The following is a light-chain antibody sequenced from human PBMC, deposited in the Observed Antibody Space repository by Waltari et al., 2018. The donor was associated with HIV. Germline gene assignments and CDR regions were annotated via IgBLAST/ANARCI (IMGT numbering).Light chain of an antibody. CDR1: SSNIGAQYA. CDR3: QSYDSSLSGWV. CDR2: GNS. J-gene: IGLJ3*02. Sequence: QSVLTQPPSVSGAPGQRVTISCTGSSSNIGAQYAVHWYPQLPGTAPKVLIYGNSDRPSWVPYRFSGSKSATSASLVITGRQAEDEGNYYCQSYDSSLSGWVFGGGTKLTVL. V-gene: IGLV1-40*01.